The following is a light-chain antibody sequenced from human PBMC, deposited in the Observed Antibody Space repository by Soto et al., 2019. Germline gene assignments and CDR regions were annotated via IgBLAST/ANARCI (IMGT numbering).Light chain of an antibody. CDR3: QQYHSTPWT. V-gene: IGKV4-1*01. CDR2: WAS. Sequence: DIVMTQSPDSLAVSLGERATINCKSSRSVLYSSNNKNYLAWYQQKPRQPPKLLIYWASTRESGVPHRFSGSGSGTDFTLTISSLQAEDVAVYYCQQYHSTPWTFGQGTKVEIK. J-gene: IGKJ1*01. CDR1: RSVLYSSNNKNY.